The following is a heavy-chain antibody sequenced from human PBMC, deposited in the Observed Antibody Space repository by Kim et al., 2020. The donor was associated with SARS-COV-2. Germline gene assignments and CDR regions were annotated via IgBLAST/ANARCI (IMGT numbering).Heavy chain of an antibody. D-gene: IGHD3-10*01. Sequence: GGSLRLSCAASGFTISDTTMNWVRQASGKGLEWVGCISSKAYRYETESAKSVNGRSTITSKDTKYTAYLSMNGLKTDVKSGSYCPRYYRQCRNYYYTGV. J-gene: IGHJ6*03. V-gene: IGHV3-73*01. CDR3: PRYYRQCRNYYYTGV. CDR2: ISSKAYRYET. CDR1: GFTISDTT.